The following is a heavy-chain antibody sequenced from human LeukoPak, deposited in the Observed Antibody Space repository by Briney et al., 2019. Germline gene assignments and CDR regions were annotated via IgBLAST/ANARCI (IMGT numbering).Heavy chain of an antibody. CDR2: ISSSSSYI. V-gene: IGHV3-21*01. Sequence: GGSLRLSCAASGFTFSSYSMNWVRQAPGKGLEWVSSISSSSSYIYYADSVKGRFTISRDNAKNSLYLQMNSLRAEDTAVHYCARENYYDSNGYYYVGYFDYWGQGTLVTVSS. J-gene: IGHJ4*02. CDR1: GFTFSSYS. D-gene: IGHD3-22*01. CDR3: ARENYYDSNGYYYVGYFDY.